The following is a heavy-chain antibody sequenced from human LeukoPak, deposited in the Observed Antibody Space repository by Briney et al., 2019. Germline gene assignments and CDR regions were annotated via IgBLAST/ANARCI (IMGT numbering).Heavy chain of an antibody. CDR3: ARDSWDHAFDI. V-gene: IGHV1-18*01. D-gene: IGHD1-26*01. Sequence: GASMKVSCKASGYPFTRSGITWVRQAPGQGLEWRGWISGYNGNTNYAQKLQGRVTMTTDTSTSTAYMELRSLRSDDTAVYYCARDSWDHAFDIWGQGTMVTVSS. J-gene: IGHJ3*02. CDR2: ISGYNGNT. CDR1: GYPFTRSG.